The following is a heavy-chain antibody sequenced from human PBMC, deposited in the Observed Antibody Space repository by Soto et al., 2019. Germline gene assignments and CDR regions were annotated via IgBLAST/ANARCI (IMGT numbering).Heavy chain of an antibody. CDR1: GFTFSSYG. CDR3: AKGITDTGGYYYYSMDV. CDR2: IWYDGSNK. V-gene: IGHV3-33*06. J-gene: IGHJ6*02. Sequence: PGGSLRLSCAASGFTFSSYGMHWVRQAPGKGLEWVAVIWYDGSNKYYADSVKGRFTISRDNSKNTLYLQMNSLRAEDTAVYYCAKGITDTGGYYYYSMDVWGQGTAVTVSS. D-gene: IGHD3-16*01.